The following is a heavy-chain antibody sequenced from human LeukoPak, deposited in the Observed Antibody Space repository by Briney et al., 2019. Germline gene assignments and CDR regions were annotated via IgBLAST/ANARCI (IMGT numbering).Heavy chain of an antibody. CDR2: MSSGSRYI. J-gene: IGHJ4*02. V-gene: IGHV3-21*01. CDR1: GFTFSSYS. Sequence: GGSLRLSCAASGFTFSSYSMTWVRQAPGKGLEWISSMSSGSRYIYYADSVRGRFTISRDNATNSLSLLMNSLRAEDTAVYYCARDRPTGASRLFVVQWGQGTLVTVSS. D-gene: IGHD3-3*01. CDR3: ARDRPTGASRLFVVQ.